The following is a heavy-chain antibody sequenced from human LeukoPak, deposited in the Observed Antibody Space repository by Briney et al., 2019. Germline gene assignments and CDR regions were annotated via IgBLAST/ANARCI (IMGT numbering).Heavy chain of an antibody. V-gene: IGHV1-2*02. D-gene: IGHD3-16*01. Sequence: ASVKVSCKASGYTFTGYYMRWVRQAPGQGLEWMGWINPNSGGTNYAQKFQGRVTMTRDTSISTAYMELSRLRSDDTAVYYCAREDVGYDYIWGSQFDPWGQGTLVTVSS. CDR1: GYTFTGYY. CDR2: INPNSGGT. CDR3: AREDVGYDYIWGSQFDP. J-gene: IGHJ5*02.